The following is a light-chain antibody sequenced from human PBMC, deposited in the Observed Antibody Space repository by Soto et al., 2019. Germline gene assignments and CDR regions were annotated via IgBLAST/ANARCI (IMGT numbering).Light chain of an antibody. Sequence: EIVLTQSPATLSLSPGERATLSCRASQSVSSYLAWYQRKAGQTPRLLIYDASNRATGIPARFSGSGSGTDFTLTISSLEPEDFAVYYCQQRSNWPRSITFGQGTRLEIK. V-gene: IGKV3-11*01. CDR1: QSVSSY. CDR2: DAS. J-gene: IGKJ5*01. CDR3: QQRSNWPRSIT.